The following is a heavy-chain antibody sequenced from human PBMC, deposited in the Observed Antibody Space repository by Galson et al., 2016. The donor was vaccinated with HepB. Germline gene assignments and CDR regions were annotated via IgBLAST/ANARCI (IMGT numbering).Heavy chain of an antibody. CDR1: GFTFSDYW. CDR2: INRDGSQT. J-gene: IGHJ4*02. V-gene: IGHV3-7*04. D-gene: IGHD5-18*01. Sequence: SLRLSCAASGFTFSDYWMNWVRQAPGQGLEWVANINRDGSQTYYVDAVKGRFTISRDNFQNSLFLQMNSLRAEDTAVYYCARAQWRQARRAAYFDYWGQGALVTVSS. CDR3: ARAQWRQARRAAYFDY.